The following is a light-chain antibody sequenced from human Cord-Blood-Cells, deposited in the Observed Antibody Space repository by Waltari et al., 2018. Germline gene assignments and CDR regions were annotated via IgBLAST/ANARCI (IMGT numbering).Light chain of an antibody. CDR2: RNN. CDR3: AAWDDSLSGRV. J-gene: IGLJ3*02. V-gene: IGLV1-47*03. Sequence: QSVLTQPPSASGTPGQRVTISCSGSSSNIGRNYVYWYQQLPGTAPKLLIYRNNQRPSGVPDRFSGSKSGTSASLAISGLWSEDEADYYCAAWDDSLSGRVFGGGTKLTVL. CDR1: SSNIGRNY.